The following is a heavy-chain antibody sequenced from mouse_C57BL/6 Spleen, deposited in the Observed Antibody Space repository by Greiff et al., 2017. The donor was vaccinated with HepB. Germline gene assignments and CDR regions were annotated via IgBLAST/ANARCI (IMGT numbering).Heavy chain of an antibody. V-gene: IGHV3-6*01. J-gene: IGHJ2*01. CDR3: AREMEYYGSSPYFDY. D-gene: IGHD1-1*01. CDR1: GYSITSGYY. CDR2: ISYDGSN. Sequence: EVKLQESGPGLVKPSQSLSLTCSVTGYSITSGYYWNWIRQFPGNKLEWMGYISYDGSNNYNPSLKNRISITRDTSKNQFFLKLNSVTTEDTATYYCAREMEYYGSSPYFDYWGQGTTLTVSS.